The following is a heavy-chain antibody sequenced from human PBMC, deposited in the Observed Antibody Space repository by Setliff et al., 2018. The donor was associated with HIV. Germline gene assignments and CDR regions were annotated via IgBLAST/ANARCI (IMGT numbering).Heavy chain of an antibody. D-gene: IGHD3-22*01. CDR3: ARETYYYDNPQYYYYYMDV. CDR1: GGSISSGSYY. Sequence: SETLSLTCTVSGGSISSGSYYWSWIRQPAGKGLEWFGRIYTRGSTNYNPSLKSRVTISVDTSKNQFSLKLRSVTAADTAVYYCARETYYYDNPQYYYYYMDVWGKGTTVTVSS. CDR2: IYTRGST. V-gene: IGHV4-61*02. J-gene: IGHJ6*03.